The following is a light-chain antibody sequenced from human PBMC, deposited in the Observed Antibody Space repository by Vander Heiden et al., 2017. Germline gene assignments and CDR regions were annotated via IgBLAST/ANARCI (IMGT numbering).Light chain of an antibody. Sequence: AIQSTQSPSSLPASIGDRVTITCRASQGISSSLAWYQQKPGKVPKLLIFAASRLQSGVPSRFSGSGSGTDFTLTISSLQPEDFATYYCQQLESSPLTFGHGTTVDIK. CDR3: QQLESSPLT. CDR1: QGISSS. J-gene: IGKJ3*01. V-gene: IGKV1-13*02. CDR2: AAS.